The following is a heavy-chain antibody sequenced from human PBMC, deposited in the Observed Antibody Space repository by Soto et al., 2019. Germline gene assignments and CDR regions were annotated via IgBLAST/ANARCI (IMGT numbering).Heavy chain of an antibody. V-gene: IGHV4-31*03. J-gene: IGHJ6*02. CDR1: GGSISSGGYY. CDR2: IYYSGST. Sequence: PSETLSLTCTVSGGSISSGGYYWSWIRQHPGKGLEWIGYIYYSGSTNYNPSLKSRVTISVDTSKNQFSLKLSSVTAADTAVYYCAIRPRAYYYYYGMDVWGQGTTVTVSS. CDR3: AIRPRAYYYYYGMDV.